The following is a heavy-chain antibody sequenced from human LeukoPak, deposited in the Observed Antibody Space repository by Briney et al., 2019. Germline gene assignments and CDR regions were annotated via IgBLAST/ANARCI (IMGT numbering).Heavy chain of an antibody. J-gene: IGHJ4*02. CDR1: GGSISSYY. CDR2: IYYSGST. D-gene: IGHD5-12*01. CDR3: ARVSGYDWESFYDY. Sequence: SETLSLTCAVSGGSISSYYWSWIRQPPGKGLEWIGYIYYSGSTNYNPSLKSRVTISVDTSKNQFSLKLNSVTAADTAVYYCARVSGYDWESFYDYWGQGTLVTVSS. V-gene: IGHV4-59*01.